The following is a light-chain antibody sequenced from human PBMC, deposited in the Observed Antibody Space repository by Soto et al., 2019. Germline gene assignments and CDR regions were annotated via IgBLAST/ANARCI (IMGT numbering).Light chain of an antibody. CDR3: SSYTTSNSRQIV. Sequence: QSVLTQPPSASGTPGQRVTISCSGTITNIGSNHVYWYQQLPGMAPTLLIYRNNQRPSGVPDRFSGSKSGNSASLTITGLQPEDEADYYCSSYTTSNSRQIVFGTGTKVTVL. J-gene: IGLJ1*01. CDR1: ITNIGSNH. V-gene: IGLV1-47*01. CDR2: RNN.